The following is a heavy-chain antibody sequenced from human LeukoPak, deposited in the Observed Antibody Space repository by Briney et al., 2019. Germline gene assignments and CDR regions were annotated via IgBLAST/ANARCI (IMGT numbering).Heavy chain of an antibody. CDR1: GFTFGDYA. CDR3: AKGPRQQLVTRFDN. J-gene: IGHJ4*02. Sequence: GGSLRLSCTASGFTFGDYAMSWVRQAPGKGLEWVSDISASGGSTYYADSVKGRFTVSRDNSKNTVYLQMSSLRADDTALYYCAKGPRQQLVTRFDNWGQGTLVTVSS. V-gene: IGHV3-23*01. CDR2: ISASGGST. D-gene: IGHD6-13*01.